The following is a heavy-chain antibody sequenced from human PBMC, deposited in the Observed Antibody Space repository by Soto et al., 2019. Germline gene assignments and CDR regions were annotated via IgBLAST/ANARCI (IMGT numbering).Heavy chain of an antibody. CDR1: GFTFSSYG. CDR3: ARDRARAAAVDY. CDR2: IWYDGSNK. D-gene: IGHD6-13*01. Sequence: PGGSLRLSCAASGFTFSSYGMHWVRQAPGKGLEWVAVIWYDGSNKYYADSVKGRFTISRDNSKNTLYLQMNSLRAEDTAVYYCARDRARAAAVDYWGQGTLVTVSS. V-gene: IGHV3-33*01. J-gene: IGHJ4*02.